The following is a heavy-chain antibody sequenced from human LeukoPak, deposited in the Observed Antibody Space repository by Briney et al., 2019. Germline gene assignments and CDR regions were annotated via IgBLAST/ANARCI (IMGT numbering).Heavy chain of an antibody. V-gene: IGHV1-69*06. J-gene: IGHJ4*02. Sequence: ASVKVSCKASGGTFSNYAISWVRQDPGQGLEWMGGIIPMFDTGNYEQKFQGRVTITADKSTSTVYMELNSLRSEDTAGYYCAGTTIVHEFDYWGQGTLVTVSS. D-gene: IGHD2/OR15-2a*01. CDR2: IIPMFDTG. CDR1: GGTFSNYA. CDR3: AGTTIVHEFDY.